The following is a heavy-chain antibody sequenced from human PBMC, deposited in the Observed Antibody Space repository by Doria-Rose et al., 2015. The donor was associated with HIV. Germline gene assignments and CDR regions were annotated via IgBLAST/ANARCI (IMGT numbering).Heavy chain of an antibody. Sequence: QVQLQESGAEVKKPGSSVKVSCKASGGTFSSYAINWVRQAPGQGLEWMGGIIPIFDTANYAQKFQGRVTITADESTNTAYMELSSLRSEDTAVYYCASLHAPVGVVIMHYYHMDVWGQGTTVTVSS. V-gene: IGHV1-69*01. CDR1: GGTFSSYA. J-gene: IGHJ6*02. D-gene: IGHD3-3*01. CDR3: ASLHAPVGVVIMHYYHMDV. CDR2: IIPIFDTA.